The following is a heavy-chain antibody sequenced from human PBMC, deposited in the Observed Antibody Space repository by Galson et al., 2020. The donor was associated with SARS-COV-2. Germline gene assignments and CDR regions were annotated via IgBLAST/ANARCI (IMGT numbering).Heavy chain of an antibody. CDR2: ISNAGATI. J-gene: IGHJ3*02. Sequence: SCAASGFTFSTYNMNWVRQAPGKGLEWVSYISNAGATIYYSDSVKGRFTISRDNAENSLYLQMNSLGAEDTAVYYCARRGYNHRDAFDIWGQGTMVTVSS. D-gene: IGHD5-12*01. CDR1: GFTFSTYN. CDR3: ARRGYNHRDAFDI. V-gene: IGHV3-48*04.